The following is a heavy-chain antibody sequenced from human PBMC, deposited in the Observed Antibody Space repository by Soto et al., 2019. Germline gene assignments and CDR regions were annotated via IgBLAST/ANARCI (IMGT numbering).Heavy chain of an antibody. V-gene: IGHV4-30-4*01. J-gene: IGHJ6*02. CDR2: IYHSGST. Sequence: SETLSLTCTVSGGSISSGDYYWSWIRQPPGKGLEWIGYIYHSGSTYYNPSLKSRVTISVDTSKNQFSLKLNSVTAADTAVYYCARGGSPGYCYGMDVWGQGTTVTVSS. D-gene: IGHD2-15*01. CDR3: ARGGSPGYCYGMDV. CDR1: GGSISSGDYY.